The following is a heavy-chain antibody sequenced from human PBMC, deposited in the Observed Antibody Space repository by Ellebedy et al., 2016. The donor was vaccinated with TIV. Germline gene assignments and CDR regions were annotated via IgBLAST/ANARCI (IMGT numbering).Heavy chain of an antibody. CDR1: GGSISTYY. Sequence: MPSETLSLTCTISGGSISTYYWSWIRQPPGKGLEWIGEINHSGSTNYNSFLKSRVTISLDTSKNQFSLKLSSVTAADTAVYYCSRGVTDQNWGQGILVTVSS. V-gene: IGHV4-34*01. CDR2: INHSGST. CDR3: SRGVTDQN. J-gene: IGHJ4*02. D-gene: IGHD2-21*02.